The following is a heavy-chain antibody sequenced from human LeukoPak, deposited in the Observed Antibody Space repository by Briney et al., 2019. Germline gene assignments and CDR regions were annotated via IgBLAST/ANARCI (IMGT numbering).Heavy chain of an antibody. CDR1: GCTFTDYY. V-gene: IGHV1-69-2*01. J-gene: IGHJ4*02. CDR2: VDPEGGET. Sequence: ASVKISCKVSGCTFTDYYMHWVQQAPGKGLEWMGLVDPEGGETRYAEKFQGRVTITADTSTDPAYMELSSLRSEDTAVYYCATGYWRDSWGQGTLVTVSS. CDR3: ATGYWRDS. D-gene: IGHD1-26*01.